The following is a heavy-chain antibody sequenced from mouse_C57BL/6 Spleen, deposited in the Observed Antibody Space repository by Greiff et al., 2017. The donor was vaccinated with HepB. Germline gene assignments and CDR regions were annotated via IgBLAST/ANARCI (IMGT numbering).Heavy chain of an antibody. V-gene: IGHV1-82*01. J-gene: IGHJ3*01. Sequence: VQLKESGPELVKPGASVKISCKASGYAFSSSWMNWVKQRPGKGLEWIGRIYPGDGDTNYNGKFKGKATLTADKSSSTAYMQLSSLTSEDSAVYFCARGRDYSWFAYWGQGTLVTVSA. CDR3: ARGRDYSWFAY. CDR1: GYAFSSSW. CDR2: IYPGDGDT. D-gene: IGHD1-1*01.